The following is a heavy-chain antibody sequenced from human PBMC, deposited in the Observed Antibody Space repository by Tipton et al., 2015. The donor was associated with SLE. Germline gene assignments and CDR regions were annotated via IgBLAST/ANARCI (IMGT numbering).Heavy chain of an antibody. V-gene: IGHV4-34*01. D-gene: IGHD3-16*01. CDR3: ARAGTEDDFGVFDY. J-gene: IGHJ4*02. Sequence: TLSLTCAVYGGSFSGYYYSWIRQPPGKGLEWIGEINHSGSTNYNPSLKSRVTISVDTSKNQFSLKLTSVTAADTAMYYCARAGTEDDFGVFDYWGQGTLVTVSS. CDR2: INHSGST. CDR1: GGSFSGYY.